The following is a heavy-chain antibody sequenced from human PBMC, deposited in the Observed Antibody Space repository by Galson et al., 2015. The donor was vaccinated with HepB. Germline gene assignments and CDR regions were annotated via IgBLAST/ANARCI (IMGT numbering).Heavy chain of an antibody. Sequence: SLRLSCATSGFRFSAYWMRWVRQAPGKGLEWLADINQDETKKNYVDSVKGRFTIARDNADNSLFLQMNRLRAKDTAIYFCAGDWGGFYYSSGSFFDSWGLGTLVTVSA. CDR1: GFRFSAYW. V-gene: IGHV3-7*03. J-gene: IGHJ4*02. CDR2: INQDETKK. CDR3: AGDWGGFYYSSGSFFDS. D-gene: IGHD3-10*01.